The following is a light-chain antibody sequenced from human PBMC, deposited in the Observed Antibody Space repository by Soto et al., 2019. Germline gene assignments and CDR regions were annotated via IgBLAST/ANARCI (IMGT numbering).Light chain of an antibody. Sequence: DIQMTQSPSTLSASVGDRVTITCRASQTLSNWLAWYQQKPGKAPKLLIYDASSLHSGAPSRFSGSRSGAEFTLTISSLQPDDFATYWCQQYESFPFTFGPGTKV. J-gene: IGKJ3*01. CDR2: DAS. CDR1: QTLSNW. V-gene: IGKV1-5*01. CDR3: QQYESFPFT.